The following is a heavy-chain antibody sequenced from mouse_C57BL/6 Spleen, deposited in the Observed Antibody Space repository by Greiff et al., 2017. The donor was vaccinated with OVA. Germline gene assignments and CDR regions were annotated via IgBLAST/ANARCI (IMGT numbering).Heavy chain of an antibody. CDR1: GYTFTSYW. Sequence: VQLQESGAELVKPGASVKLSCKASGYTFTSYWMHWVKQRPGQGLEWIGMIHPNSGSTNYNEKFKSKATLTVDKSSSTAYMQLSSLTSEDSAVYYCARPYDGYYPFAYWGQGTLVTVSA. CDR2: IHPNSGST. D-gene: IGHD2-3*01. J-gene: IGHJ3*01. V-gene: IGHV1-64*01. CDR3: ARPYDGYYPFAY.